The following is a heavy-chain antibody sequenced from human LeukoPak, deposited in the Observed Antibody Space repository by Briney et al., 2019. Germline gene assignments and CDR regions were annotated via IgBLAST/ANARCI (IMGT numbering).Heavy chain of an antibody. V-gene: IGHV3-53*04. D-gene: IGHD5-24*01. Sequence: PGGSLRLSCAASGLTVSSNYMSWVRQAPGKGLEWVSVIYSGDSTDYADSVKGRVTISRHNSRNTVYLQMNSLRPEDTAVYYCARSCRDVYIRGAFDIWGQGTLVTVSS. CDR3: ARSCRDVYIRGAFDI. CDR1: GLTVSSNY. CDR2: IYSGDST. J-gene: IGHJ3*02.